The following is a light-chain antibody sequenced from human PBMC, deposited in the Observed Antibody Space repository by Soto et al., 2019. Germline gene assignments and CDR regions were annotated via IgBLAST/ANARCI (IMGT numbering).Light chain of an antibody. CDR2: YDD. Sequence: QSVVTQPPSVSEAPRQRVTISCSGSRSNIGNNAVNWYQQFPGTAPKLLIYYDDLVASGVSDRFSGSKSGTSASLAISGLQSEDEADYYCAAWDDILNGYVFGTGTKVTVL. CDR3: AAWDDILNGYV. J-gene: IGLJ1*01. V-gene: IGLV1-36*01. CDR1: RSNIGNNA.